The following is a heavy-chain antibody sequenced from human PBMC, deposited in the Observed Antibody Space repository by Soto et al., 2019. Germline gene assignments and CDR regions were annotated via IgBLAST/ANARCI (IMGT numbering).Heavy chain of an antibody. CDR2: IYHSVST. CDR1: GGSISSGGYS. V-gene: IGHV4-30-2*03. D-gene: IGHD2-15*01. J-gene: IGHJ4*02. Sequence: SETLSLTCTVSGGSISSGGYSWSWIRQPPGKGLEWIGYIYHSVSTYYNPSLKSRVTISVDTSKNQFSLKLSSVTAADTAVYYCARHTPAISISDHWGQGTLVTVSS. CDR3: ARHTPAISISDH.